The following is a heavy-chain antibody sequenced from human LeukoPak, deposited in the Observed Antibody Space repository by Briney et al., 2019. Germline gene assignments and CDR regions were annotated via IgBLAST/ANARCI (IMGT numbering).Heavy chain of an antibody. J-gene: IGHJ4*02. CDR2: INQDGREQ. V-gene: IGHV3-7*04. Sequence: QTGGSLRLSCAASGFTFSDYWMSWVRQAPGQGLEWVAKINQDGREQHFVDSVKGRFTISRDNAKNSLFLQMDSLRAENTAVDYCTGGAFDYWGKGALVTVSS. CDR1: GFTFSDYW. CDR3: TGGAFDY.